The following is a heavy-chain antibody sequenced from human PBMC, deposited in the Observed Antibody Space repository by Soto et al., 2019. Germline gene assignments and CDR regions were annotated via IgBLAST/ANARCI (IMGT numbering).Heavy chain of an antibody. Sequence: QVQLVQSRAEVKKPGASVNVSCKASGYTFTDYYIYWLRQAPGHGLAWMGWINPNSGATNYAHNFQGRVTMTRDTSIRAAYMELSRLSSDDTAVYYCVKDQGGYMVSGMDVWGQGTTVTVSS. CDR3: VKDQGGYMVSGMDV. V-gene: IGHV1-2*02. CDR1: GYTFTDYY. D-gene: IGHD2-2*02. CDR2: INPNSGAT. J-gene: IGHJ6*02.